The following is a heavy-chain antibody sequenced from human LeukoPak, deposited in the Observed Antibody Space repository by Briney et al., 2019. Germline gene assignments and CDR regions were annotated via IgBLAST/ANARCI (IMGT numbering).Heavy chain of an antibody. CDR3: ARDRSSGYDY. Sequence: ASVKVSCKASGYTFTSYYMHWVRQAPGQGLEWMGRIIPIFGTANYAQKFQGRVTITTDESTSTAYMELSSLRSEDTAVYYCARDRSSGYDYWGQGTLVTVSS. CDR2: IIPIFGTA. V-gene: IGHV1-69*05. J-gene: IGHJ4*02. CDR1: GYTFTSYY. D-gene: IGHD6-19*01.